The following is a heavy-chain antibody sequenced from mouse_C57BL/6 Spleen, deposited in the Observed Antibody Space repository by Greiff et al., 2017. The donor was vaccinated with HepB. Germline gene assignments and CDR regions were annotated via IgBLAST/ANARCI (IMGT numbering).Heavy chain of an antibody. CDR1: GYTFTSYW. D-gene: IGHD1-1*01. CDR2: IYPGNSDT. Sequence: EVKVEESGTVLARPGASVKMSCKTSGYTFTSYWMHWVKQRPGQGLEWIGAIYPGNSDTSYNQKFKGKAKLTAVTSASTAYMELSSLTNEDSAVYYCTRNYYGSSYFDYWGQGTTLTVSS. J-gene: IGHJ2*01. V-gene: IGHV1-5*01. CDR3: TRNYYGSSYFDY.